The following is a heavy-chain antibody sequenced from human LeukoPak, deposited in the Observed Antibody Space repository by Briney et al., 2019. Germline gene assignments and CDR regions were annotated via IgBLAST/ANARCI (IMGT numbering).Heavy chain of an antibody. D-gene: IGHD6-13*01. CDR2: IYYSGST. CDR3: ARGPLSSSWYVDYFDY. J-gene: IGHJ4*02. CDR1: GGSISSGDYY. Sequence: PSETLSLTCTVSGGSISSGDYYWSWIRQPPGKGLEWIGYIYYSGSTCYNPSLKSRVTISVDTSKNQFSLKLSSVTAADTAVYYCARGPLSSSWYVDYFDYWGQGTLVTVSS. V-gene: IGHV4-30-4*08.